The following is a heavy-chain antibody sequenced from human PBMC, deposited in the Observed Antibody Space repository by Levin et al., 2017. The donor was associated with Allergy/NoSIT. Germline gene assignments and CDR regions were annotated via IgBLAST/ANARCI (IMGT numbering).Heavy chain of an antibody. CDR3: ARIAAAGRGERDY. V-gene: IGHV4-30-4*01. J-gene: IGHJ4*02. D-gene: IGHD6-13*01. Sequence: SQTLSLTCTVSGGSISSGDYYWSWIRQPPGKGLEWIGYIYYSGSTYYNPSLKSRVTISVDTSKNQFSLRLSSVTAADTAVYYWARIAAAGRGERDYWGQGTLVTVSS. CDR1: GGSISSGDYY. CDR2: IYYSGST.